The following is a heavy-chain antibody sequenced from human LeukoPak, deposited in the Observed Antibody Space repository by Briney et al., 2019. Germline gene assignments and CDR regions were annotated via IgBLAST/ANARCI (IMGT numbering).Heavy chain of an antibody. CDR1: GFTFSSYS. Sequence: LPGGSLRLSCAASGFTFSSYSMNWVRQAPGKGLEWVSYISSSSSTIYYADSVKGRFTISRDNAKNSLYLQMNSLRAEDTAVYYCARSLLYYYDSSGPYFDYWGQGTLVTVSS. D-gene: IGHD3-22*01. CDR3: ARSLLYYYDSSGPYFDY. V-gene: IGHV3-48*01. CDR2: ISSSSSTI. J-gene: IGHJ4*02.